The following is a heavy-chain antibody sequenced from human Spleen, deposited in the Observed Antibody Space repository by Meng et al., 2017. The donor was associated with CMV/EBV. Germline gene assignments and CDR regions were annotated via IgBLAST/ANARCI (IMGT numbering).Heavy chain of an antibody. D-gene: IGHD2-2*01. Sequence: GESLKISCVGSGFTFSSFWISWVRQVPGKGLEWVSSISSSRSYIYYADSVKGRFTISRDNAKNSLYLQMNSLRAEDTAVYYCARERLYQPLWGDAFDMWGQGTMVTVSS. CDR3: ARERLYQPLWGDAFDM. J-gene: IGHJ3*02. V-gene: IGHV3-21*04. CDR2: ISSSRSYI. CDR1: GFTFSSFW.